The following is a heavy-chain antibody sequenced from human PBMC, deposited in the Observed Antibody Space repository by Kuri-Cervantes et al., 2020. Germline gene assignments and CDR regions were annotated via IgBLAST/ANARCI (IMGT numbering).Heavy chain of an antibody. J-gene: IGHJ6*02. CDR2: INHSGST. D-gene: IGHD2-15*01. V-gene: IGHV4-34*01. CDR3: AKTSGGGLGYSLYYGMDV. Sequence: SETLSLTCAVYGGSFSGYYWSWICQPPGKGLEWIGEINHSGSTNYNPSLKSRVTISVDTSKNQFSLKLSSVTAADTAVYYCAKTSGGGLGYSLYYGMDVWGQGTTVTVSS. CDR1: GGSFSGYY.